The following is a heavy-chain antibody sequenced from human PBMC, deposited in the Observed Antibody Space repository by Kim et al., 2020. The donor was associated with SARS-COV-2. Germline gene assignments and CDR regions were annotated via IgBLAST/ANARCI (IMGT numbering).Heavy chain of an antibody. V-gene: IGHV4-39*01. CDR3: ARPTYYDFWSGPFDP. Sequence: SETLSLTCTVSGGSISSSSYYWGWIRQPPGKGLEWIGSIYYSGSTYYNPSLKSRVTISVDTSKNQFSLKLSSVTAADTAVYYCARPTYYDFWSGPFDPWGQGTLVTVSS. CDR1: GGSISSSSYY. J-gene: IGHJ5*02. D-gene: IGHD3-3*01. CDR2: IYYSGST.